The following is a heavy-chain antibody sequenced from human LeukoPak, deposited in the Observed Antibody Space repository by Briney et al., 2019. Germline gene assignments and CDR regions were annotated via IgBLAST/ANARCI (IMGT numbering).Heavy chain of an antibody. J-gene: IGHJ2*01. V-gene: IGHV4-30-2*01. CDR1: GGSISSGGYS. Sequence: SETLSLTCSVSGGSISSGGYSWSWIRQPPGKGLEWIGYIYHSGSIYYNPSLKSRGTISVDRSKNQFSLKLSSVTAADTAVYYCARDAAAGTWYFDLWGRGTLSLSPQ. D-gene: IGHD6-13*01. CDR2: IYHSGSI. CDR3: ARDAAAGTWYFDL.